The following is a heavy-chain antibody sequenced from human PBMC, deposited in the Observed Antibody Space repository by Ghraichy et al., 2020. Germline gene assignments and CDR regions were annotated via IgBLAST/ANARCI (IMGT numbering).Heavy chain of an antibody. CDR3: AKESKRRDGYNLPGEYYFDY. Sequence: GGSLRLSCAASGFTFSSYGMHWVRQAPGKGLEWVAVISYDGSNKYYADSVKGRFTISRDNSKNTLYLQMNSLRAEDTAVYYCAKESKRRDGYNLPGEYYFDYWGQGTLVTVSS. J-gene: IGHJ4*02. CDR1: GFTFSSYG. V-gene: IGHV3-30*18. D-gene: IGHD5-24*01. CDR2: ISYDGSNK.